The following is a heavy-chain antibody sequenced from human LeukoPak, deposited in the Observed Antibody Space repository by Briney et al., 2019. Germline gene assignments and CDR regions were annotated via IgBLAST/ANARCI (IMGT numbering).Heavy chain of an antibody. D-gene: IGHD6-19*01. J-gene: IGHJ4*02. Sequence: GGSLRLSCAASGFTFSTYAVNWVRQAPGKGLEWVSTISGSGDSTYYADSVKGRFTISRDNSKDTLYLQMSSVRVDDTAVYYCARDRYSSGWPCYFDYWGQGTLVTVSS. CDR2: ISGSGDST. CDR3: ARDRYSSGWPCYFDY. CDR1: GFTFSTYA. V-gene: IGHV3-23*01.